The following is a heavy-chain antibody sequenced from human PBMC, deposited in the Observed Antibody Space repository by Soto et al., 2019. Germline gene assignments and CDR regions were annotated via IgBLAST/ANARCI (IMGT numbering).Heavy chain of an antibody. J-gene: IGHJ4*02. V-gene: IGHV3-11*06. CDR1: GFPFSDYY. CDR2: ISPKSTYR. Sequence: PGGSLRLSCAPSGFPFSDYYMSWIRQAPGKGLEWLSHISPKSTYRNYADSVKGRFTISRDNTNSSLFLQMNSLGVEDTAGYYCARGGGGGLFEHWGQGVLVTVSS. D-gene: IGHD2-21*01. CDR3: ARGGGGGLFEH.